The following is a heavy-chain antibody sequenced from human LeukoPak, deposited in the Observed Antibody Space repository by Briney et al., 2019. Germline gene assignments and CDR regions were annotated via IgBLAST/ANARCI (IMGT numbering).Heavy chain of an antibody. CDR3: ARGYYDSSGYYYFDY. D-gene: IGHD3-22*01. CDR2: SYYSGST. V-gene: IGHV4-59*01. Sequence: SETLSLTCTVSGGSISSYYWSWIRQPPGAGLEWIAYSYYSGSTNYNPSLKSRVTISVDTSKNQFSLKLSSVTAADTAVYYCARGYYDSSGYYYFDYWGQGTLVTVSS. J-gene: IGHJ4*02. CDR1: GGSISSYY.